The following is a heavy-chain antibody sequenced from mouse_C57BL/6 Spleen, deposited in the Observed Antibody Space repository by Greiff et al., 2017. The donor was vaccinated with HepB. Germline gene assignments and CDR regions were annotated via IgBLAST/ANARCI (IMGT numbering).Heavy chain of an antibody. V-gene: IGHV10-1*01. CDR3: VRRGGDY. J-gene: IGHJ4*01. Sequence: DVKLVESGGGLVQPKGSLKLSCAASGFSFNTYAMNWVRQAPGKGLEWVARIRSKSNNYATYYAESVKDRFTISRDDSESMLYLQMNNLKTEDTAMYYCVRRGGDYWGQGTSVTVSS. CDR1: GFSFNTYA. CDR2: IRSKSNNYAT.